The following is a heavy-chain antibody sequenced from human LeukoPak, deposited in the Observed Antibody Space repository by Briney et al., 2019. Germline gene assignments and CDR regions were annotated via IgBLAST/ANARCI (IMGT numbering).Heavy chain of an antibody. V-gene: IGHV3-33*01. CDR3: ARETVAGDCDGCSYFQH. CDR2: IWYDGSNK. J-gene: IGHJ1*01. Sequence: GRSLRLSCAASGFTFSSYGMHWVRQAPGKGLEWVAVIWYDGSNKYYADSVKGRFTISRDNSKNTLYLQMNSLRAEDTAVYYCARETVAGDCDGCSYFQHWGQGTLVTVSS. CDR1: GFTFSSYG. D-gene: IGHD2-21*01.